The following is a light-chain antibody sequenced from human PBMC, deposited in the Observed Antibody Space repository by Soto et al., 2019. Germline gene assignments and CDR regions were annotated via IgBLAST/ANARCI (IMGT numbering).Light chain of an antibody. CDR1: SSDVGGYNY. V-gene: IGLV2-14*01. Sequence: QYALTQPASVSGSPGQSIIISCTGTSSDVGGYNYVSWYQQHPGKAPKLMIYDVSNRPSGVSNRFSGSKSANTASLTISGLQAEDEADYYCSSYTSSSTRVFGTGTKLTVL. CDR3: SSYTSSSTRV. J-gene: IGLJ1*01. CDR2: DVS.